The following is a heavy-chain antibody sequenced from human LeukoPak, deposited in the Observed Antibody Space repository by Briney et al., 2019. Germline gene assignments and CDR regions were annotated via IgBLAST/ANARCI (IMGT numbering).Heavy chain of an antibody. J-gene: IGHJ4*02. CDR1: GFTFSSYA. D-gene: IGHD6-13*01. CDR3: AKDSPGYSSSWPRIFDY. Sequence: GGSLRLSCAASGFTFSSYAMSWVRQAPGKGLEWVSAISGSGGGTYYADSVKGRFTISRDNSKNTLYLQMNSLRAEDTAVYYCAKDSPGYSSSWPRIFDYWGQGTLVTVSS. V-gene: IGHV3-23*01. CDR2: ISGSGGGT.